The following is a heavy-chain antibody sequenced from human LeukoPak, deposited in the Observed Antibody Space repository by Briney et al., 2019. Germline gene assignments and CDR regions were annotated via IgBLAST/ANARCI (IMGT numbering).Heavy chain of an antibody. CDR3: ARGGGYYPDY. D-gene: IGHD3-22*01. Sequence: SETLSLTCTVSGCSISNGAYYWSWIRQHPGKGLQWIGYIYYSGATYYNPSLKSRVTMSVDTSKNQFSLHLDSVTDADTALYYCARGGGYYPDYWGQGTLVTVSS. CDR1: GCSISNGAYY. V-gene: IGHV4-31*03. CDR2: IYYSGAT. J-gene: IGHJ4*02.